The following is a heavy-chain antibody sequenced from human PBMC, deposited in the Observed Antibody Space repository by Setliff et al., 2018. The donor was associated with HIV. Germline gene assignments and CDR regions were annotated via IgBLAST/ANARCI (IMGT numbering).Heavy chain of an antibody. V-gene: IGHV3-30*02. J-gene: IGHJ6*03. CDR2: IWYDGNNI. CDR3: ANGYSASGNYHYYDYLDV. D-gene: IGHD3-10*01. CDR1: GFSFSDYG. Sequence: HPGGSLRLSCAASGFSFSDYGMHWVRQAPGKGLEWVAFIWYDGNNIKYADSVKGRFTISRDNSKNTLYLQMNSLRIEDSGAYYCANGYSASGNYHYYDYLDVWGKGTTVTVPS.